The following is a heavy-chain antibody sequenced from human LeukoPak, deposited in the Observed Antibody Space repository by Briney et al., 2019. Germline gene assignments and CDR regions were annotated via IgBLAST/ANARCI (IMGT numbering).Heavy chain of an antibody. D-gene: IGHD6-19*01. Sequence: ASVKVSCKASGYSFTDYFLCWVRQAPGQGLEWMGRLNPDAGDTNYAQTFQGRITMTRDTSISTAYMELSSLKSDDTAVYYCARLSTATRHWLAASDIWGQGTVVTVSS. CDR1: GYSFTDYF. CDR3: ARLSTATRHWLAASDI. CDR2: LNPDAGDT. J-gene: IGHJ3*02. V-gene: IGHV1-2*06.